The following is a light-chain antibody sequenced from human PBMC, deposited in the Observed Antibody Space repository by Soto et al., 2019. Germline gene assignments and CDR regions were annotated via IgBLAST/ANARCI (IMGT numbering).Light chain of an antibody. CDR3: QQYSNWPPLT. V-gene: IGKV3-15*01. Sequence: EIVLTQSPATLSVSPGERVTLSCRASQSVSSNFAWYPQKAGQAPRLLIFDASTRATNIPARFSGSGSGTEFTLTISSLQSEDFAVYYCQQYSNWPPLTFGGGTKVEIK. CDR2: DAS. J-gene: IGKJ4*01. CDR1: QSVSSN.